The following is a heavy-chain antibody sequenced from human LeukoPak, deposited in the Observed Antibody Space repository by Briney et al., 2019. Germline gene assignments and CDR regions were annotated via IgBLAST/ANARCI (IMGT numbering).Heavy chain of an antibody. CDR2: ISGSGSGGST. CDR3: AKSGYNRFDY. D-gene: IGHD5-24*01. J-gene: IGHJ4*02. V-gene: IGHV3-23*01. Sequence: GGSLRLSCAASGFTFSSYSMNWVRQAPGKGLEWVSSISGSGSGGSTYYADSVKGRFTISRDNSKNTLYLQMNSLRAEDTAVYYCAKSGYNRFDYWGQGTLVTVSS. CDR1: GFTFSSYS.